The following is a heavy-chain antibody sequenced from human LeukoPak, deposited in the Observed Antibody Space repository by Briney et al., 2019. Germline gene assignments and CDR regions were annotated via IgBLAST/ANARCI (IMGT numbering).Heavy chain of an antibody. Sequence: GGSLRLSCVASGFTFSISLVTWVRQAPGQGLEWVANIDKHGRGKYYVYSVKGRFAISREYASNSVFLQMNSLRAEDTSVYYCERDAGWGYYDLWGQGTPVTVSS. CDR2: IDKHGRGK. J-gene: IGHJ4*02. CDR1: GFTFSISL. CDR3: ERDAGWGYYDL. D-gene: IGHD1-26*01. V-gene: IGHV3-7*01.